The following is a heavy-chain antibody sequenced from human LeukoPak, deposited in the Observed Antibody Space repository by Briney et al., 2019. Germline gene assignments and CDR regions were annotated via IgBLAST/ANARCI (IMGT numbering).Heavy chain of an antibody. Sequence: PSQTLSLTCAVSGGSISSSNWWSWVRQPPGKGLGWIGEIYHSGSTNYNPSLKSRVTISVDKSKNQFSLKLSSVTAADTAVYYCARDRSGGYYFDYWGQGTLVTVSS. V-gene: IGHV4-4*02. CDR3: ARDRSGGYYFDY. CDR1: GGSISSSNW. D-gene: IGHD2-15*01. J-gene: IGHJ4*02. CDR2: IYHSGST.